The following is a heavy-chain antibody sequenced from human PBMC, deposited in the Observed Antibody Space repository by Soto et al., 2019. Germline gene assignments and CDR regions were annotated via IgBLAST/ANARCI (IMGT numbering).Heavy chain of an antibody. Sequence: SVKVSCKASGGTFSRYTISWVRQAPGQGLKWMGRIIPILGIANYAQKFQGRVTITADKSTSTAYMELSSLRSEDTAVYYCARSPYYDILTGYYRATANSDMDVWGQGNAVTVSS. CDR2: IIPILGIA. CDR1: GGTFSRYT. D-gene: IGHD3-9*01. J-gene: IGHJ6*02. V-gene: IGHV1-69*02. CDR3: ARSPYYDILTGYYRATANSDMDV.